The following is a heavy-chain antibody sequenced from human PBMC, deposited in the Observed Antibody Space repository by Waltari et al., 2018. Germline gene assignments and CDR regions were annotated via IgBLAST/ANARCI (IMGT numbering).Heavy chain of an antibody. V-gene: IGHV3-11*01. D-gene: IGHD6-13*01. CDR3: ARGRQQLIP. J-gene: IGHJ5*02. CDR2: ISRHSTTI. CDR1: GFSFRDYY. Sequence: QKQLVEYGGGLVKPGGSLTLSCAASGFSFRDYYMTWVRQAPGKGLEGIGSISRHSTTIDSADSLKGRFTISRDNANTSAFLQIVSLRPDDTAVYYCARGRQQLIPWGQGTLVTVSS.